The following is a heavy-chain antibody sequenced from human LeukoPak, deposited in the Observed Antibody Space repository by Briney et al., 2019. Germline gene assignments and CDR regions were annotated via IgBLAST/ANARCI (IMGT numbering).Heavy chain of an antibody. CDR1: GFTFDDYA. CDR3: ARGDIVATIGGFDY. Sequence: PGGSLRLSCAASGFTFDDYAMHWVRQAPGKGLEWVSGISWNSGSIGYADSVKGRFTISRDNARNSLYLQMNSLRAEDTAVYYCARGDIVATIGGFDYWGQGTLVTVSS. D-gene: IGHD5-12*01. J-gene: IGHJ4*02. V-gene: IGHV3-9*01. CDR2: ISWNSGSI.